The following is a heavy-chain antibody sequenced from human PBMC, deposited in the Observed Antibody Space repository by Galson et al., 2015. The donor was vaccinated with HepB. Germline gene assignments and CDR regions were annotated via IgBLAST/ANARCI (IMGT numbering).Heavy chain of an antibody. CDR3: ARDRGDFWSGSWWFDP. Sequence: SLRLSCAASGFTFSSYAMHWVRQAPGKGLEWVAVISYDGSNKYYADSVKGRFTISRDNSKNTLYLQMNSLRAEDTAVYYCARDRGDFWSGSWWFDPWGQGTLVTVSS. V-gene: IGHV3-30-3*01. CDR1: GFTFSSYA. CDR2: ISYDGSNK. J-gene: IGHJ5*02. D-gene: IGHD3-3*01.